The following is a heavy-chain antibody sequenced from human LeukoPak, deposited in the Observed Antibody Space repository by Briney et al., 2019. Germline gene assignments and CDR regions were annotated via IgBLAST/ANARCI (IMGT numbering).Heavy chain of an antibody. D-gene: IGHD3-10*02. CDR2: IKQDGTEK. CDR1: GFTFTTYW. Sequence: GGSLRLSCTASGFTFTTYWMSWVRHPPGKGLEWVANIKQDGTEKYYVDSVKGRFTISRDNAKNSPYLQMNSLRAEDTAVYYCAELGITMIGGVWGKGTTVTISS. V-gene: IGHV3-7*01. CDR3: AELGITMIGGV. J-gene: IGHJ6*04.